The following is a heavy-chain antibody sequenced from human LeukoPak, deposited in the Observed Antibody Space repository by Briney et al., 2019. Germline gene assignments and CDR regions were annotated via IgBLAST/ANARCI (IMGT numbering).Heavy chain of an antibody. CDR2: INPSGGST. Sequence: GASVKVSCKASGYTFTSYYMHWVRQAPGQGLEWMGIINPSGGSTSYAQKVQGRVTMTRDTSTSTVYMELRSLRSEDTAVYYCARSRIWSGYYTGPLHYYGMDVWGQGTTVTVSS. CDR1: GYTFTSYY. J-gene: IGHJ6*02. D-gene: IGHD3-3*01. V-gene: IGHV1-46*01. CDR3: ARSRIWSGYYTGPLHYYGMDV.